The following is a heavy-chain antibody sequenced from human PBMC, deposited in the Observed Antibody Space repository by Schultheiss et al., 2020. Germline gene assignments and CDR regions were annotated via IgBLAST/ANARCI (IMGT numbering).Heavy chain of an antibody. J-gene: IGHJ2*01. V-gene: IGHV4-39*01. CDR2: IYYSGST. Sequence: SETLSLTCTVSGGSISSYYWGWIRQPPGKGLEWIGSIYYSGSTYYNPSLKSRVTISVDTSKNQFSLKLSSVTAADTAVYYCARTERWLQYWYFDLWGRGTLVTVSS. CDR3: ARTERWLQYWYFDL. CDR1: GGSISSYY. D-gene: IGHD5-24*01.